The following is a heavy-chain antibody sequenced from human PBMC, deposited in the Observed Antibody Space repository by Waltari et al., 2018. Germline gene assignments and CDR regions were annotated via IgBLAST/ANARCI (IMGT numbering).Heavy chain of an antibody. D-gene: IGHD4-17*01. V-gene: IGHV4-39*07. CDR1: GASVSSRIHY. J-gene: IGHJ4*02. Sequence: QLQLQESGPGLMKPSETLSLTCTVSGASVSSRIHYWGWIRQSPGKGLEWIGSITHSGSSYYNPSLRSRVTLLVDTSKNQFSLRVNSVTAADMALYYCARHMTTVTTSSFDYWGQGALVTVSS. CDR3: ARHMTTVTTSSFDY. CDR2: ITHSGSS.